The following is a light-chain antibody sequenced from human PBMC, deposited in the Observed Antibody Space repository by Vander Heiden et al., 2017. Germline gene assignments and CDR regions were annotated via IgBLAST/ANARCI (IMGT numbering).Light chain of an antibody. CDR2: DAS. Sequence: AIQLTQSPSSLSASVSDRVTITCRASQGISSALAWYQQKPGQPPRLLIYDASSLESGVPARFSGSGSGTDFTLTISGLEPEDFAIYYCQQLYSYPWTFGEGTKVEIK. CDR3: QQLYSYPWT. V-gene: IGKV1-13*02. J-gene: IGKJ1*01. CDR1: QGISSA.